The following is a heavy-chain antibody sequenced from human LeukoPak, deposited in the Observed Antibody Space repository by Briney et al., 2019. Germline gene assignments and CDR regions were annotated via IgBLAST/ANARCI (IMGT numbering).Heavy chain of an antibody. D-gene: IGHD2-21*01. CDR3: AKLNLGEMAYFDS. Sequence: GSLRLSCEASGFIFSSYVMGWVRQAPGKGLEWVSSISVGGGDTFTADSVKGRFTITRENSKNTLYLQMMGLRVEDTAIYYCAKLNLGEMAYFDSWGQGILVTVSS. V-gene: IGHV3-23*01. CDR2: ISVGGGDT. J-gene: IGHJ4*02. CDR1: GFIFSSYV.